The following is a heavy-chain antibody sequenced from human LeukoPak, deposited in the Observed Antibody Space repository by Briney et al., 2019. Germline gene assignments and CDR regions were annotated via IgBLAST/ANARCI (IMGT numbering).Heavy chain of an antibody. D-gene: IGHD6-6*01. CDR2: MSPNSGDT. CDR3: ARTAARRFDY. CDR1: GYTFTSYD. V-gene: IGHV1-8*01. J-gene: IGHJ4*02. Sequence: ASVNVSCTASGYTFTSYDFNWVRQATGQRPEWMGWMSPNSGDTGYAQKFQGRVTMTRDTSTSTVYMELSSLRSDDTAVYYCARTAARRFDYWGQGTLVTVSS.